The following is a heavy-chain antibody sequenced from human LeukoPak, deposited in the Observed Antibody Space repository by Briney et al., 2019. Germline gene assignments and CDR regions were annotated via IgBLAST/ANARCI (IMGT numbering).Heavy chain of an antibody. CDR1: GFTVSNTW. D-gene: IGHD7-27*01. Sequence: GGSLRLSCAASGFTVSNTWMFWVRQAPGKGLMYVSEINNDGNRIRYVDSVKGRFTISRDGAKNTLFLQMNSLRDDDTAMYYCARGGLPGGFDYWGQGILVTVSS. CDR2: INNDGNRI. CDR3: ARGGLPGGFDY. J-gene: IGHJ4*02. V-gene: IGHV3-74*01.